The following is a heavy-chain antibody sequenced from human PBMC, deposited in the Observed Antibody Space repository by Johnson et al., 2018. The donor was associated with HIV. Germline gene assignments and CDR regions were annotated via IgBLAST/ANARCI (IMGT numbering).Heavy chain of an antibody. V-gene: IGHV3-30-3*01. D-gene: IGHD3-22*01. CDR1: GFTFSSYA. Sequence: QMQLVESGGGVVQPGRSLRLSCAASGFTFSSYAMHWVRQAPGKGLEWVAVISYDGSNKYYADSVKGRFTISRNNSKKTLYLKMNSLRAEDTAVYYCAREHRYYYDSSGYYRGDALDIWGQGTMVTVSS. CDR2: ISYDGSNK. J-gene: IGHJ3*02. CDR3: AREHRYYYDSSGYYRGDALDI.